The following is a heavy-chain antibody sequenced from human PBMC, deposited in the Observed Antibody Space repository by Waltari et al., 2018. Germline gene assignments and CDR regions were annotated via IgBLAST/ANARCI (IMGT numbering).Heavy chain of an antibody. V-gene: IGHV4-34*01. CDR1: GGSFSGYY. CDR2: INHSGST. J-gene: IGHJ4*02. Sequence: QVQLQQWGAGLLKPSETLSLTCAVYGGSFSGYYWSWIRQPPGKGLEWIGEINHSGSTNYNPSLKSRVTISVDTSKNQFSLKLSSVTAADTAVYYCARGRSTGSRYGSGSYVDYWGQGTLVTVSS. D-gene: IGHD3-10*01. CDR3: ARGRSTGSRYGSGSYVDY.